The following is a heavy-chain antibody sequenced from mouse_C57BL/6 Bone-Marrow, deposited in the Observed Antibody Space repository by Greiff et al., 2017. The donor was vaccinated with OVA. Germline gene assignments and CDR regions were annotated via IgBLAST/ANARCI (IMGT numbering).Heavy chain of an antibody. D-gene: IGHD1-1*01. V-gene: IGHV1-82*01. CDR2: IYPGDGDT. CDR3: ARPDYYGSSGGFAY. Sequence: CKASGYAFSSSWMNWVKQRPGKGLEWIGRIYPGDGDTNYNGKFKGKATLTADKSSSTAYMQLSSLTSEDSAVYFGARPDYYGSSGGFAYWGQGTLVTVSA. J-gene: IGHJ3*01. CDR1: GYAFSSSW.